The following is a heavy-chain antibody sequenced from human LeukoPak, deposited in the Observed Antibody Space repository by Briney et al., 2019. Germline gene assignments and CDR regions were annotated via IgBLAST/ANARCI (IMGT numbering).Heavy chain of an antibody. CDR1: GFTVSSNY. Sequence: PGGSLRLSCAASGFTVSSNYMSWVRQAPGKGLERVSVIYSGGSTYYADSVEGRFTISRDNSKNTLYLQMNSLRAEDTAVYSCARDRYCSSTSCYYGMDVWGQGTTVTVSS. D-gene: IGHD2-2*01. CDR3: ARDRYCSSTSCYYGMDV. V-gene: IGHV3-53*01. CDR2: IYSGGST. J-gene: IGHJ6*02.